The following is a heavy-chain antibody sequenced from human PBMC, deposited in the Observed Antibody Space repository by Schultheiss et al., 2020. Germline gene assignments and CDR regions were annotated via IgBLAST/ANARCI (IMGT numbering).Heavy chain of an antibody. J-gene: IGHJ4*02. D-gene: IGHD3-10*01. Sequence: GESLKISCAASGFTFSSYGMHWVRQAPGKGLEWVSGVSWNGSRTHYADSVKGRFIISRDNSRNFLYQQMNSLRPEDMAVYYCVVTYYYGSGSYYLTPFDYWGQGTLVTVPS. CDR3: VVTYYYGSGSYYLTPFDY. CDR2: VSWNGSRT. V-gene: IGHV3-19*01. CDR1: GFTFSSYG.